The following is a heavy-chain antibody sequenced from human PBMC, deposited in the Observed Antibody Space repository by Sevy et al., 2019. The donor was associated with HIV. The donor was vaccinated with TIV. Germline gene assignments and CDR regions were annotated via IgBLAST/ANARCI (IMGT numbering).Heavy chain of an antibody. V-gene: IGHV3-48*03. D-gene: IGHD3-22*01. J-gene: IGHJ5*02. CDR3: ARVDANYDKGFDP. Sequence: GGSLRLSCEASGFTFRSYEMNWVRQAPGKGLEWVSYISSSGSIIYYAVSVKGRFTISRDNAKNSLYMQMNSLRAEDTAVYYCARVDANYDKGFDPWGQRTLVTVSS. CDR2: ISSSGSII. CDR1: GFTFRSYE.